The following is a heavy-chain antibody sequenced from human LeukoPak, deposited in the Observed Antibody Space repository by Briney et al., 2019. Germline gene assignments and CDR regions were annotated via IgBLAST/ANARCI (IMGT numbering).Heavy chain of an antibody. CDR3: ARPYYESSGYSFDY. Sequence: GGSLRLSCAASGFTFSTYSMNWVRQAPGKGPEWVSHISSSSSTIYYADSVKGRFTISRDNAKNSLYLQMNTLRAEDTAVYYCARPYYESSGYSFDYWGQGTLVTVSP. CDR1: GFTFSTYS. J-gene: IGHJ4*02. V-gene: IGHV3-48*04. CDR2: ISSSSSTI. D-gene: IGHD3-22*01.